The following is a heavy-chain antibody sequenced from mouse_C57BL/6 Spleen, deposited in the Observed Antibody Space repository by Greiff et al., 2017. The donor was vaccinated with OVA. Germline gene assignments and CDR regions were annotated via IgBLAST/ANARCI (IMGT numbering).Heavy chain of an antibody. CDR1: GYTFTDYE. J-gene: IGHJ3*01. CDR3: TRPRDWFAY. Sequence: VKLQESGAELVRPGASVTLSCKASGYTFTDYEMHWVKQTPVHGLEWIGAIDPETGGTAYNQKFKGKAILTADKSSSTAYMELRSLTSEDSAVYYCTRPRDWFAYWGQGTLVTVSA. V-gene: IGHV1-15*01. CDR2: IDPETGGT.